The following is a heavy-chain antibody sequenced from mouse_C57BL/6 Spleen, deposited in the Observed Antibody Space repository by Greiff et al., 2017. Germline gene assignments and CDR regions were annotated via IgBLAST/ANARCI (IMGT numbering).Heavy chain of an antibody. D-gene: IGHD2-5*01. CDR3: ARSSNYWAMDY. V-gene: IGHV14-3*01. CDR1: GFNIKNTS. J-gene: IGHJ4*01. CDR2: IDPANGNT. Sequence: VQLKQSVAELVRPGASVKLSCTASGFNIKNTSMHWVKKRPEQGLAWLGRIDPANGNTTSAPQFPGKATITADTSSNTAYLQLSSLTSEDTAIYYCARSSNYWAMDYWGQGTSVTVSS.